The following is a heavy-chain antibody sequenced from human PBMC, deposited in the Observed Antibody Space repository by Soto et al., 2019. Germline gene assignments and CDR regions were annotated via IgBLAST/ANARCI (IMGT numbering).Heavy chain of an antibody. J-gene: IGHJ6*02. CDR1: VGTFSSYA. D-gene: IGHD2-21*02. Sequence: SVKVSCKASVGTFSSYAISWVRQAPGQGLEWMGGIIPIFGTANYAQKFQGRVTITADESTSTAYMELSSLRSEDTAVYYCASSRVVTRGYYYYGMDVWGQGTTVTVSS. CDR3: ASSRVVTRGYYYYGMDV. CDR2: IIPIFGTA. V-gene: IGHV1-69*13.